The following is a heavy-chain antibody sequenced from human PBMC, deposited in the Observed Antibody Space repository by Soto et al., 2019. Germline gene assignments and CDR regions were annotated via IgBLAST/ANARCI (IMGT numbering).Heavy chain of an antibody. D-gene: IGHD2-2*01. Sequence: PSETLSHTCAVSGGTIRSRGYPWSWIKQPPGKGLEWIGYIYHSGSTYYNPSLKSRVTISVDRSKNQFSLKLSSVTAADTAVYYCARYVVPADTWFDPWGQGTLVTVSS. V-gene: IGHV4-30-2*01. CDR3: ARYVVPADTWFDP. J-gene: IGHJ5*02. CDR2: IYHSGST. CDR1: GGTIRSRGYP.